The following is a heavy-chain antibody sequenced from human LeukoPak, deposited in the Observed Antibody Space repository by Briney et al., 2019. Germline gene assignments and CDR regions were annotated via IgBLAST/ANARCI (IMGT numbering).Heavy chain of an antibody. V-gene: IGHV3-30-3*01. CDR3: AREWELRLNAFDI. D-gene: IGHD1-7*01. J-gene: IGHJ3*02. Sequence: GGSLRLSCAASGFTFSSYAMHWVRQAPGKGLEWVAVISYDGSNKYYADSVKGRFTISRDNSKNTLYLQMNSLRAEDTAVYYCAREWELRLNAFDIWGQGTMVTVSS. CDR2: ISYDGSNK. CDR1: GFTFSSYA.